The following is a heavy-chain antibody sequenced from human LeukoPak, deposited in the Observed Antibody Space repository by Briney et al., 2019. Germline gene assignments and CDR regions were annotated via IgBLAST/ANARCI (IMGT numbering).Heavy chain of an antibody. CDR1: GVTLRGYA. CDR3: ITGRYCSITGCYDAFDY. Sequence: GGSLRLSCADSGVTLRGYALKWGRQAPGKGLERASYISSCCTTIYYAASVKGRFTISRDNAKHSRSLQMNNLTAEDTAVYHCITGRYCSITGCYDAFDYWGQGTLVTVSS. V-gene: IGHV3-48*01. D-gene: IGHD2-2*01. CDR2: ISSCCTTI. J-gene: IGHJ4*02.